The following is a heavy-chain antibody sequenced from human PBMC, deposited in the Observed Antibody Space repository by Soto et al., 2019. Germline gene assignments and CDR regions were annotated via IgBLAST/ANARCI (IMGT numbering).Heavy chain of an antibody. CDR2: INPDSGAT. D-gene: IGHD2-8*02. J-gene: IGHJ4*02. Sequence: HEHLVQSGAEVKRPGASLKVSCKASGYSFTGYYIHWVRQAPGQGLEWMGWINPDSGATNYAQNFQGMVTVTSATSISTASMDLTSLTSDDTAVYYGARGDYGTGGYPFPYFDYWGQGTLVIVSS. CDR3: ARGDYGTGGYPFPYFDY. CDR1: GYSFTGYY. V-gene: IGHV1-2*02.